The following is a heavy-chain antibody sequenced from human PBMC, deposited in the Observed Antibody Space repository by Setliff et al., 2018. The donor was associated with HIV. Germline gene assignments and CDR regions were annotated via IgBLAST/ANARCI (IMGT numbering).Heavy chain of an antibody. CDR3: ARAVVAYGDLYYFDY. V-gene: IGHV3-20*04. Sequence: GESLKISCAASGFTFDVSGMTWVRQAPGKGLEWVSSINWSGGSTGYADSVKGRFTTSRDNAKNSLYLQMDSLRAEDTALYYCARAVVAYGDLYYFDYWGQGTLVTVSS. CDR1: GFTFDVSG. J-gene: IGHJ4*02. D-gene: IGHD4-17*01. CDR2: INWSGGST.